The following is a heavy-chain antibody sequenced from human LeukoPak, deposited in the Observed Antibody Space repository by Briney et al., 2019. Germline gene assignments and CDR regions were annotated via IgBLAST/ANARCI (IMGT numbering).Heavy chain of an antibody. CDR3: ATGPNTSFEYGSFDY. CDR2: FDPEDGET. Sequence: ASVKVSCKASGYTFTSYGISWVRQAPGKGLEWMGGFDPEDGETIYAQKFQGRVTMTEDTSTDTAYMELSSLRSEDTAVYYCATGPNTSFEYGSFDYWGQGTLVTVSS. CDR1: GYTFTSYG. J-gene: IGHJ4*02. D-gene: IGHD2-2*01. V-gene: IGHV1-24*01.